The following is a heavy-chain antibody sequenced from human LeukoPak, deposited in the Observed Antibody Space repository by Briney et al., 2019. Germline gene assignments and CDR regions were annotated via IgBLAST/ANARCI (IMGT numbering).Heavy chain of an antibody. V-gene: IGHV1-3*03. D-gene: IGHD5-18*01. CDR3: ARGPEDDSYGYSVYYFYMDV. Sequence: ASVKVSCKASGYTFTSYAMHWVRQAPGQRLEWMGWINAGNGNTKYSQEFQGRVTITRDTSASTAYMELSSLRSEDMAVYYCARGPEDDSYGYSVYYFYMDVWGKGTTVTVSS. CDR2: INAGNGNT. J-gene: IGHJ6*03. CDR1: GYTFTSYA.